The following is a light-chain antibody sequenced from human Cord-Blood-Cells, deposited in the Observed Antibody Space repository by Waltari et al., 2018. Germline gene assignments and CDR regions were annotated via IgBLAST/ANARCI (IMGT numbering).Light chain of an antibody. CDR3: MQGTHWPPYT. CDR1: HSLVYSDGNTC. Sequence: DVVMTQSPLSLPVTLGQPDSISCRSSHSLVYSDGNTCLNRFQQRPRRPPRRLVYKVPNRDSGVPDRFRESGSDTDFTVNISRVEAYDVGVYYCMQGTHWPPYTFGQGTKLGIK. V-gene: IGKV2-30*01. CDR2: KVP. J-gene: IGKJ2*01.